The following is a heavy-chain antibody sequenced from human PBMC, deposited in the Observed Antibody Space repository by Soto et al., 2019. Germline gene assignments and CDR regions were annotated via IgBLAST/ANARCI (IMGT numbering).Heavy chain of an antibody. CDR1: GFTFSSYT. CDR3: ARERGYCSNGVCSYFDY. D-gene: IGHD2-8*01. J-gene: IGHJ4*02. V-gene: IGHV3-21*01. CDR2: ISPSGTYI. Sequence: EVQLVESGGGLVKPGGSLRLSCAASGFTFSSYTMNWVRQAPGKGLEWVSSISPSGTYIYYAESLKGRFTISRDNAKNSLYLQMNSLRADDTAVYYCARERGYCSNGVCSYFDYWGQGTLVTVSS.